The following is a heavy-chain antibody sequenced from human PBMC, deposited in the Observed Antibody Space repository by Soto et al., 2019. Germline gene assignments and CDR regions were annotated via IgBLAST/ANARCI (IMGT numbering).Heavy chain of an antibody. CDR2: VRTGPNNYAT. Sequence: EVQLVESGGGLVQPGGSLKLSCAASGFIFSGSAMHWVRQASGKGLEWVGRVRTGPNNYATEYNKSVKGRFTISRDDSKNTTYLEMKSLKTEDTAVDYCTSPLGNGDYRDPSLSVDVWGKGTAVTVSS. D-gene: IGHD4-17*01. V-gene: IGHV3-73*01. CDR1: GFIFSGSA. J-gene: IGHJ6*04. CDR3: TSPLGNGDYRDPSLSVDV.